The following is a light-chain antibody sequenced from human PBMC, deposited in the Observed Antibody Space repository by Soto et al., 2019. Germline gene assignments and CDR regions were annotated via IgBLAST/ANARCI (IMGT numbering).Light chain of an antibody. V-gene: IGKV1-33*01. CDR2: DAS. J-gene: IGKJ5*01. CDR1: QDINKN. CDR3: QQYESLPLT. Sequence: DIQMTQSPSSLSASVGDRVTITCQASQDINKNLIWYQQKPGKAPKLLIYDASDLETGVPSRFSGSGSGTGFTFTISSPQPEDFATYYCQQYESLPLTFGQGTRREIK.